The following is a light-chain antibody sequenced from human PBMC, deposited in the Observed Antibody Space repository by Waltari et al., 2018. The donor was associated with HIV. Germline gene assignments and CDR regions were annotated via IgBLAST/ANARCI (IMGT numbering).Light chain of an antibody. Sequence: DIQMTQSPSSLSASVGDRVTITCQASQDIRNYLNWFQQKPGEAPKLLIYDSSNLVPGVPSRFSGSGSGRDFTFTITSLQPEDIATYFCQQCDSLPRTFGQGTRLDIK. V-gene: IGKV1-33*01. CDR2: DSS. CDR3: QQCDSLPRT. J-gene: IGKJ5*01. CDR1: QDIRNY.